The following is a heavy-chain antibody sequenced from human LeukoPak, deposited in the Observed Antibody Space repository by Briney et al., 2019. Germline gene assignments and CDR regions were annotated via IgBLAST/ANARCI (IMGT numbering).Heavy chain of an antibody. J-gene: IGHJ5*02. V-gene: IGHV1-18*01. Sequence: GASVNVSCKASGYTFTNYGISWVRQAPGQGLEWMGWISAYNGNTNYAQKFQDRVTMTTDTSTSTASMELRSLRSDDTAVYYCARDRPDYSGSGIHNWFDPWGQGTLVTVSS. D-gene: IGHD3-10*01. CDR2: ISAYNGNT. CDR3: ARDRPDYSGSGIHNWFDP. CDR1: GYTFTNYG.